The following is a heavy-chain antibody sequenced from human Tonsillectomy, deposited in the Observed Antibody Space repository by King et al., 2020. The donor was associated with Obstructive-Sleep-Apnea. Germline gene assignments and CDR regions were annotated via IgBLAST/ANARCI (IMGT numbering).Heavy chain of an antibody. CDR1: GGSISSGGYS. CDR3: ARGALSGWIRIYYFDY. D-gene: IGHD5-18*01. Sequence: QLQESGSGLVKPSQTLSLTCAVSGGSISSGGYSWSWIRQPPGKGLEWIGYIYHSGSTYYNPSLKSRVTISVDRSKNQFSLKLNCVTAADTAVYYCARGALSGWIRIYYFDYWGQGTLVTVSS. V-gene: IGHV4-30-2*01. CDR2: IYHSGST. J-gene: IGHJ4*02.